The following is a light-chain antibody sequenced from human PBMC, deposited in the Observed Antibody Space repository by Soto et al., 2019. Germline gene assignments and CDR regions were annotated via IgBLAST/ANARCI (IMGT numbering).Light chain of an antibody. CDR3: QQYNYWWT. Sequence: EIVMTQSPATLSVSPGESATLSCRASQSVSSNLAWYQQKSGQGPRLLIYGTSTRATGIPGRFSGSGSGAEFTLTISSLQSEDVAVYYCQQYNYWWTLGQGTKVDIK. J-gene: IGKJ1*01. CDR2: GTS. V-gene: IGKV3-15*01. CDR1: QSVSSN.